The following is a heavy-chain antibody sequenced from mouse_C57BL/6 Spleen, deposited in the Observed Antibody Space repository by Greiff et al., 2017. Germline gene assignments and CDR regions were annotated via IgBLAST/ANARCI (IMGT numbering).Heavy chain of an antibody. V-gene: IGHV1-80*01. Sequence: QVQLKESGAELVKPGASVKISCKASGYAFSSYWMNWVKQRPGKGLEWIGQMYPGDGDTNYNGKFKGKATLTADKSSSTAYMQLSSLTSEDSAVYFCARPSIRGYAMDYWGQGTSVTVSS. CDR3: ARPSIRGYAMDY. CDR1: GYAFSSYW. D-gene: IGHD1-3*01. CDR2: MYPGDGDT. J-gene: IGHJ4*01.